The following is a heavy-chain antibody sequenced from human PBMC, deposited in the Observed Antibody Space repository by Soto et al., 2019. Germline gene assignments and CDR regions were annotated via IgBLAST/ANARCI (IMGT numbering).Heavy chain of an antibody. D-gene: IGHD1-26*01. V-gene: IGHV3-33*01. Sequence: ESGGGVVQPGRSLRLSCAASGFTFSSYGMHWVRQAPGKGLEWVAVIWYDGSNKYYADSVKGRFTISRDNSKNTLYLQMNSLRAEDTAVYYCARDLGVGATPGLDYWGQGTLVTVSS. CDR1: GFTFSSYG. CDR3: ARDLGVGATPGLDY. J-gene: IGHJ4*02. CDR2: IWYDGSNK.